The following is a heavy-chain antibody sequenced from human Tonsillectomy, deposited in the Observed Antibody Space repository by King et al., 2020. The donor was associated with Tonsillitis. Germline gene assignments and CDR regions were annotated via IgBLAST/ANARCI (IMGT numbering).Heavy chain of an antibody. CDR3: AREDNYYFDY. V-gene: IGHV4-59*01. CDR2: IYYSGST. D-gene: IGHD1-1*01. Sequence: QLQESGPGLVKPSETLSLTCTVSGGSISSYYWSWIRKPPGKGLEWIGYIYYSGSTNYNPSLKSRVTISVDTSKNQFSLKLSSVTAADTAVHYCAREDNYYFDYWGQGTLVTVSS. J-gene: IGHJ4*02. CDR1: GGSISSYY.